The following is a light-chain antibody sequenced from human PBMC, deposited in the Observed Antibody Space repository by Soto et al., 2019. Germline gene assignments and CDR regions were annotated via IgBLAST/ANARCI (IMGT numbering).Light chain of an antibody. Sequence: QSALTQPASVSGSPGQSITISCTGTSSDVGSYNLVSWYQQHPGKAPKFMIYGVSKRPSGVSNRFSGSKSGNTASLTISGLQAEDEADYYCSSYAGSYTWIFGGGTQLTVL. J-gene: IGLJ2*01. CDR1: SSDVGSYNL. CDR2: GVS. CDR3: SSYAGSYTWI. V-gene: IGLV2-23*02.